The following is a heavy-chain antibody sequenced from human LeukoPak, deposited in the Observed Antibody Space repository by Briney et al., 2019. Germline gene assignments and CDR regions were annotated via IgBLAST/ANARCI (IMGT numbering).Heavy chain of an antibody. J-gene: IGHJ4*02. D-gene: IGHD4-23*01. CDR2: IYYSGST. CDR3: ARANRDYGGNDY. V-gene: IGHV4-59*01. CDR1: GGSISSYY. Sequence: SETLSLTCTVSGGSISSYYWGWIRQPPGKGLEWIGYIYYSGSTNYNPSLKSRVTISVDTSKNQFSLKLSSVTAADTAVYYCARANRDYGGNDYWGQGTLVTVSS.